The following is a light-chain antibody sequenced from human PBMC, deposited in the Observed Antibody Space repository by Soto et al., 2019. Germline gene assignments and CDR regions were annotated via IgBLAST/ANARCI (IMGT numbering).Light chain of an antibody. CDR2: ATS. J-gene: IGKJ1*01. Sequence: DIQMTQSPSTLSASVGDRVTITCRASQSAGIWVAWYQQKPGKAPKVLIYATSDLISGVPSRFSGAGSETEFTLTISSLQPDDSATYYCQQYRTYWTFGQGTKVEVK. V-gene: IGKV1-5*03. CDR3: QQYRTYWT. CDR1: QSAGIW.